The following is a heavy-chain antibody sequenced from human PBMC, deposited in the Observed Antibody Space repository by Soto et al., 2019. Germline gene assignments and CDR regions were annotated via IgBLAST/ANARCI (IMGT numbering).Heavy chain of an antibody. CDR1: GYTFTGYY. CDR3: ARVSDTVVGLGY. V-gene: IGHV1-2*02. Sequence: ASVKVSCKASGYTFTGYYMHWVRQAPGQGLEWMGWINPNSGDTNYAQEFQGRVTMTRNTPITTAYMELSSLRSEDTAVYYCARVSDTVVGLGYWGQGTLVTVS. J-gene: IGHJ4*02. D-gene: IGHD5-12*01. CDR2: INPNSGDT.